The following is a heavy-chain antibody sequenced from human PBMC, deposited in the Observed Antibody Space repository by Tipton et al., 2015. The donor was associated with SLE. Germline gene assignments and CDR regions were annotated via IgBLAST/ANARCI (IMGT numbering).Heavy chain of an antibody. Sequence: GSLRLSCAASGFTFSSYAMSWVRQAPGKGLEWVSVIYSGGSTYYADSVKGRFTISRDNSKNTLYLQMNSLRAEDTAVYYCANNEQGDSSSLYYYWGQGTLVTVSS. CDR2: IYSGGST. V-gene: IGHV3-23*03. CDR1: GFTFSSYA. J-gene: IGHJ4*02. CDR3: ANNEQGDSSSLYYY. D-gene: IGHD6-13*01.